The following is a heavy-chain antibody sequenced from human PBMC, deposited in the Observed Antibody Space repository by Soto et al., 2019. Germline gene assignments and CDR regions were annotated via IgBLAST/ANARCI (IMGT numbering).Heavy chain of an antibody. CDR1: GFSINTGGVG. CDR2: LYWNDDK. V-gene: IGHV2-5*01. Sequence: QITLRESGPTLVKPTQTLTLSCTLSGFSINTGGVGVGWIRQPPGKAPEWLALLYWNDDKWYSPSLRYRLSVTTDASENQVVLTMTHLDPTDNGTYYCAKRRAISNKLFFDHWGQGALVTVSS. D-gene: IGHD4-4*01. J-gene: IGHJ4*02. CDR3: AKRRAISNKLFFDH.